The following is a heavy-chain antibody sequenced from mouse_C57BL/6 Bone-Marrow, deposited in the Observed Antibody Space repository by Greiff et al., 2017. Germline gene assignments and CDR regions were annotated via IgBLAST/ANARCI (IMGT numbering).Heavy chain of an antibody. Sequence: EVMLVESGGGLVQPGGSLKLSCAASGFTFSDYYMYWVRQTPEKRLEWVAYISNGGGSTYYPDTVKGRFTISRNNAKNTLYLQMSRLKSEDTAMYYCARPLDYDGRYYAMDYWGQGASVTVSS. CDR2: ISNGGGST. CDR3: ARPLDYDGRYYAMDY. V-gene: IGHV5-12*01. CDR1: GFTFSDYY. D-gene: IGHD2-4*01. J-gene: IGHJ4*01.